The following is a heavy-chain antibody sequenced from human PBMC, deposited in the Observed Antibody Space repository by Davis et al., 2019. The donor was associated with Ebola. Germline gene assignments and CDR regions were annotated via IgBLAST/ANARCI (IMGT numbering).Heavy chain of an antibody. CDR2: IYYSGST. D-gene: IGHD3-3*01. CDR1: GGSISSSSYY. V-gene: IGHV4-39*01. CDR3: ARHPHLAILEWLWRFDP. J-gene: IGHJ5*02. Sequence: MPGGSLRLSCTVSGGSISSSSYYWGWIRQPPGKGLEWIGSIYYSGSTYYNPSLKSRVTISVDTSKNQFSLKLSSVTAADTAVYYCARHPHLAILEWLWRFDPWGQGTLVTVSP.